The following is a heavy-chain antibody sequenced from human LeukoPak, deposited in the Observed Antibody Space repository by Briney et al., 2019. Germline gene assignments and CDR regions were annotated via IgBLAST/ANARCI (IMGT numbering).Heavy chain of an antibody. Sequence: PGGSLRLSCAASGFTFSNYWMHWVRQDPGKGLVWVSFINPDGSTTNYADSVKGRFTISRDNAKNSLYLQMNSLRAEDTAVYYCARFRLFDYWGQGTLVTVSS. CDR3: ARFRLFDY. CDR2: INPDGSTT. V-gene: IGHV3-74*01. D-gene: IGHD6-19*01. J-gene: IGHJ4*02. CDR1: GFTFSNYW.